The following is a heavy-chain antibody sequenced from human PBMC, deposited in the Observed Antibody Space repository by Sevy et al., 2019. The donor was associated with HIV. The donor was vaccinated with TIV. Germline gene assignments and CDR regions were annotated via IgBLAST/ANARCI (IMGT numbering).Heavy chain of an antibody. CDR3: ARGVRDFWSGHPDY. V-gene: IGHV3-21*01. Sequence: GGSLRLSCAASGFTFSSYSMNWVRQAPGKGLEWVSSISSSSSYIYYADSVKGRFTISRDNAKNSLYLQMNSLRAEDTAVYYCARGVRDFWSGHPDYWGQGTLVTVSS. J-gene: IGHJ4*02. D-gene: IGHD3-3*01. CDR1: GFTFSSYS. CDR2: ISSSSSYI.